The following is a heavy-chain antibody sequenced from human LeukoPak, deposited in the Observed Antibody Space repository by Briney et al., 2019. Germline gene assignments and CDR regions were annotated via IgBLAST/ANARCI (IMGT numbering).Heavy chain of an antibody. V-gene: IGHV4-4*09. D-gene: IGHD3-22*01. J-gene: IGHJ4*02. Sequence: SETLSLTCTVSGGSISSYYWSWIRQPPGKGLEWIGYIYTSGSTNYNPSLKSRVTISVDTSKNQFSLKLSSVTAADTAVYYCARSDYDSSGYNFDYWGQGTLVTVSS. CDR3: ARSDYDSSGYNFDY. CDR2: IYTSGST. CDR1: GGSISSYY.